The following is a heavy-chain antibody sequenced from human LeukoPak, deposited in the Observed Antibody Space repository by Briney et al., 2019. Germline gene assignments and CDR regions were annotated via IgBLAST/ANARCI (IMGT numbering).Heavy chain of an antibody. CDR1: GYSFTSYW. V-gene: IGHV5-51*01. J-gene: IGHJ4*02. CDR2: IYPGDSDT. CDR3: ARRPYCTITSCYDFDY. Sequence: GESLKISCKGSGYSFTSYWIGWVRQMPGKGLEWMGIIYPGDSDTRYSPSFQGQVTISADKSISTAYLHWSSLKASDTAMYYCARRPYCTITSCYDFDYWGQGTLVTVSS. D-gene: IGHD2-2*01.